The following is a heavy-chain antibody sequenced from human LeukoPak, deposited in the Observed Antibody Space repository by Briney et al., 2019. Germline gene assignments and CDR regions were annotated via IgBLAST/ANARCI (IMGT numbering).Heavy chain of an antibody. Sequence: SETLSLTCSVSGASISSDYWSWIRQPPGKGLEWIGNIYSSETTKYNPSLRSRATISGDTSKNQFSLKLSSVTAADTAVYYCARHFPYCGGDCPYYYMDVWGKGTTATVSS. D-gene: IGHD2-21*02. CDR1: GASISSDY. CDR3: ARHFPYCGGDCPYYYMDV. CDR2: IYSSETT. V-gene: IGHV4-4*09. J-gene: IGHJ6*03.